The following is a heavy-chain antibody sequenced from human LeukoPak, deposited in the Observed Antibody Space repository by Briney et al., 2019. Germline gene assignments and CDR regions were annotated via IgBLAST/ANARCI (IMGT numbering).Heavy chain of an antibody. CDR3: ARGRYCSSTSCQNLFDY. CDR2: IYSGGST. D-gene: IGHD2-2*01. Sequence: GGSLRLSCAASGFTVSTNYMSWVRQAPGKGLEWVSVIYSGGSTYYADSVKGRFTVSRDNSKNTLYLQMNSLRAEDTAVYYCARGRYCSSTSCQNLFDYRGQGTLVTVSS. J-gene: IGHJ4*02. CDR1: GFTVSTNY. V-gene: IGHV3-66*01.